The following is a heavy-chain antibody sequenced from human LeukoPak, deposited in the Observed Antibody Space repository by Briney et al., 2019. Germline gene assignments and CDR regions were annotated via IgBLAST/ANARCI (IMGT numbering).Heavy chain of an antibody. J-gene: IGHJ5*02. CDR1: GGSISSGDYY. CDR2: IYYSGST. V-gene: IGHV4-30-4*01. Sequence: TSQTLSLTCTVSGGSISSGDYYWSWIRQPPGRGLEWIGYIYYSGSTYYNPSLKSRVTISIQTSKNQFSLKLTSVTAADTAVYYCAGDYGDLLAGIRFDTWGQGTLVTVSS. D-gene: IGHD4-17*01. CDR3: AGDYGDLLAGIRFDT.